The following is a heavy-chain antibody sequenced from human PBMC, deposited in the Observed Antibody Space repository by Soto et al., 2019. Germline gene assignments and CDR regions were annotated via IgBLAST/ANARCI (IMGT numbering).Heavy chain of an antibody. D-gene: IGHD3-10*01. CDR1: GYTFTSYA. CDR3: ARGGYYYGSGSYYLPGGF. J-gene: IGHJ4*02. V-gene: IGHV1-3*01. Sequence: ASVKVSCKASGYTFTSYAMHWVRQAPGQRLEWMGWINAGNGNTKYSQKFQGRVTITRDTSASTAYMELSSLRSEDTAVYYCARGGYYYGSGSYYLPGGFWGQGPLVTVSS. CDR2: INAGNGNT.